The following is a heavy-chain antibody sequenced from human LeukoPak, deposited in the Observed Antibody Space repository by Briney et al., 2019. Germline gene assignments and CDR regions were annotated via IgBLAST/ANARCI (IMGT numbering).Heavy chain of an antibody. V-gene: IGHV3-21*01. CDR2: ISSSSSYI. CDR3: ARQGSGIAATDKIDY. Sequence: GGSLRLSCAASGFTFGSYSMNWVRQAPGKGLEWVSSISSSSSYIYYADSVKGRFTISRDDAKESLYLQMNSLRAEDTAIYYCARQGSGIAATDKIDYWGQGALVTVSS. CDR1: GFTFGSYS. J-gene: IGHJ4*02. D-gene: IGHD6-13*01.